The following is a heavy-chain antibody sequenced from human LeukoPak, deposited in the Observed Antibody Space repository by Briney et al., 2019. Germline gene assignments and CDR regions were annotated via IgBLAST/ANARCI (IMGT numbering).Heavy chain of an antibody. Sequence: SGGSLRLSCVASGFTFSSYAMSWVRQAPGKGLEWVSGITGSGDTTFYADSVKGRFTISRDNSKNTLYLQMNSLSAEDTATYHCAKDYPTPSSVTAPFFAPGAKETLVPVSS. D-gene: IGHD2-21*02. CDR3: AKDYPTPSSVTAPFFAP. CDR2: ITGSGDTT. CDR1: GFTFSSYA. J-gene: IGHJ5*02. V-gene: IGHV3-23*01.